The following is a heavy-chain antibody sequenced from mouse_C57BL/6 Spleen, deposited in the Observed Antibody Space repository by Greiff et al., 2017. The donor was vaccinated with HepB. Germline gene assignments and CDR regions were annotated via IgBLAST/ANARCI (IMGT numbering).Heavy chain of an antibody. CDR1: GYTFTSYW. CDR3: ARAGDYGRYFDY. V-gene: IGHV1-50*01. J-gene: IGHJ2*01. Sequence: VQLQQSGAELVKPGASVKLSCKASGYTFTSYWMQWVNQRPGQGLEWIGGIDPSDSNTNYNQKFKGKATLTVDTSSSTAYMQLSSRTSEDSAVYYCARAGDYGRYFDYWGQGTTLTVSS. D-gene: IGHD1-1*01. CDR2: IDPSDSNT.